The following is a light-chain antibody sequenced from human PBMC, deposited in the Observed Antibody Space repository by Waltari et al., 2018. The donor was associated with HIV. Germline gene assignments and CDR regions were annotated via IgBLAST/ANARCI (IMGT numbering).Light chain of an antibody. CDR1: DSDFGLYNF. J-gene: IGLJ2*01. V-gene: IGLV2-14*03. CDR3: ASFTGDNTVI. Sequence: AVTQPASVSGLPGQSTTISCTGDDSDFGLYNFVSWYQQHSGKPPRLILYDADSLASGVSDRFPGSMSGNTASLTISGLRAEDEGHYYCASFTGDNTVIFGGGTEVTVL. CDR2: DAD.